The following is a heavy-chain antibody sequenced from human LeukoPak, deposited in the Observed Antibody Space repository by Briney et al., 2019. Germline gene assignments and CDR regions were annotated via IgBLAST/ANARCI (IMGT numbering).Heavy chain of an antibody. J-gene: IGHJ5*02. CDR3: ARDPYCSSTSCYTLFDP. V-gene: IGHV1-69*01. CDR2: IIPIFGTA. CDR1: VGTFSSDA. Sequence: AAASVSCEASVGTFSSDAISWVREAPGQGLQWMGGIIPIFGTATHAQKFQGRVTITADESTSTAYMELSSLRSEDTAVYYCARDPYCSSTSCYTLFDPWGQGTLVTVSS. D-gene: IGHD2-2*02.